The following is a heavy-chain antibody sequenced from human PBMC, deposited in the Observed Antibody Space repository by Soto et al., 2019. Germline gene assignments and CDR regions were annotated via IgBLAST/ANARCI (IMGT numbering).Heavy chain of an antibody. V-gene: IGHV3-30-3*01. CDR2: ISYDGSNK. J-gene: IGHJ4*02. D-gene: IGHD1-26*01. CDR1: GFTFSSYA. CDR3: ARAGVGATYYCDY. Sequence: QVQLVESGGGVVQPGRSLRLSCAASGFTFSSYAMHWVRQAPGKGLEWGAVISYDGSNKYYADSVKGRFTISRDNSKNTLYLQMNSLRAEDTAVYYCARAGVGATYYCDYWGQGTLVTVSS.